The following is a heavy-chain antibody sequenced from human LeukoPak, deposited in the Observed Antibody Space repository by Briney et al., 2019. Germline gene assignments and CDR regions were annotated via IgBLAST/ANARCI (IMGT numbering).Heavy chain of an antibody. CDR1: XYSFTSYW. D-gene: IGHD6-19*01. J-gene: IGHJ5*02. V-gene: IGHV5-51*01. CDR3: ARHTGIAVAGTVWFDP. CDR2: IYPGDSHT. Sequence: GASLXXSXXXXXYSFTSYWXGWVRQMPGKGVEWMGIIYPGDSHTRYSTSFEGQVTISADKSISTASLKWSSLKASDTAMYYCARHTGIAVAGTVWFDPWGQGTLVTVSS.